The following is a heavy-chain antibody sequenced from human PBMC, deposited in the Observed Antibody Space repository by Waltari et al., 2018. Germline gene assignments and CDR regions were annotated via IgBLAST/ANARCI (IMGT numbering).Heavy chain of an antibody. CDR2: IKTNSEGATT. V-gene: IGHV3-15*01. CDR3: VTDRGNFDY. Sequence: EVQLVESGGGLVQPGWSLRRSCVVSGFSTPTVQSAYMRWVRQAPTGGLEWIGRIKTNSEGATTEFAAPLKGRFSISRDDSKKTLYLQLSSLEKDDTAVYYCVTDRGNFDYWGQGTLVTVSS. CDR1: GFSTPTVQSAY. D-gene: IGHD6-25*01. J-gene: IGHJ4*02.